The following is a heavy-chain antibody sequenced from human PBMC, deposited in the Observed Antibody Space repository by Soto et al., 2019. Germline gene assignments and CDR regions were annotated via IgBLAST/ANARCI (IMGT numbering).Heavy chain of an antibody. D-gene: IGHD3-22*01. CDR1: GFTFSSCA. CDR2: ISGSGSTI. J-gene: IGHJ4*02. Sequence: GGSLRLSCAASGFTFSSCAVSWVRQAPGKGPEWISSISGSGSTIYYADSVKGRFTISRDNSKNTLYLQMSSLRAEDTAVYYCAKVFYYYDSSGYYYLDYWGQGTLVTVSS. CDR3: AKVFYYYDSSGYYYLDY. V-gene: IGHV3-23*01.